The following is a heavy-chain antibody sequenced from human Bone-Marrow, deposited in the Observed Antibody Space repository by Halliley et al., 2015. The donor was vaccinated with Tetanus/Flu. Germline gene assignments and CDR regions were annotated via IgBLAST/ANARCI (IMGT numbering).Heavy chain of an antibody. V-gene: IGHV1-18*01. CDR3: ARVGSGWYNNWFDP. CDR2: INGYNGGA. J-gene: IGHJ5*02. Sequence: MGVINGYNGGARYAQKFQGRVTVTIDTSTSTAYMELRSLRSDDAAIYYCARVGSGWYNNWFDPWGQGTLVTVSS. D-gene: IGHD6-19*01.